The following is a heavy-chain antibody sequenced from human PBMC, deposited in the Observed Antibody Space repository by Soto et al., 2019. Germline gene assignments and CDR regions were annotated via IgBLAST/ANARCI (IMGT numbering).Heavy chain of an antibody. CDR2: VYNAGIT. CDR1: GYSISSGYY. J-gene: IGHJ4*02. V-gene: IGHV4-38-2*01. CDR3: ARQSKNSGRYFDN. D-gene: IGHD3-10*01. Sequence: PSETPSLTCAVSGYSISSGYYWGWIRQPPGKGLEWIGSVYNAGITYYSPSLKSRVTVSVDTSKNQFSLRLSSVAAADTAVYYCARQSKNSGRYFDNWGQGTLVTVSS.